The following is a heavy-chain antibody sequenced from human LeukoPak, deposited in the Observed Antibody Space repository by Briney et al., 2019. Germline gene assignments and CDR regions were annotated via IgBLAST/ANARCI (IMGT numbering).Heavy chain of an antibody. CDR2: INPSGGST. CDR1: GYTFTSYY. CDR3: ARVAAEVVGVPGAIGFGWLRRDYYYMDV. V-gene: IGHV1-46*01. J-gene: IGHJ6*03. Sequence: GASVKVSCKASGYTFTSYYIHWVRQAPGEGLECMGIINPSGGSTSYAQKFQGRVTMTRDMSTSTVYMELSSLRSEDTAVYYCARVAAEVVGVPGAIGFGWLRRDYYYMDVWGKGTTVTVSS. D-gene: IGHD2-2*02.